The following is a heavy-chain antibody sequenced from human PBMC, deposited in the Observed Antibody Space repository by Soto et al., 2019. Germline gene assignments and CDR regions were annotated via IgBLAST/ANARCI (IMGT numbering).Heavy chain of an antibody. D-gene: IGHD2-15*01. V-gene: IGHV3-23*01. CDR2: ISGSGGST. Sequence: GGSLRLSCAASGFTFSSYAMSWVRQAPGKGLKWVSAISGSGGSTYYADSVKGRFTISRDNSKNTLYPQLNSLRAEDTAVYYCALGAATFRAYYMDVWGKGTTVTVSS. CDR1: GFTFSSYA. CDR3: ALGAATFRAYYMDV. J-gene: IGHJ6*03.